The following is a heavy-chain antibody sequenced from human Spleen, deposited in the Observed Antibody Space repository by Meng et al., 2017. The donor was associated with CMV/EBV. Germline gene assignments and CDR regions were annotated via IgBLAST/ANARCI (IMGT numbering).Heavy chain of an antibody. J-gene: IGHJ5*02. Sequence: ASVKVSCKASGYTFTSYAMHWVRQAPGQRLEWMGWSNAGNGNTKYSQEFQGRVTITRDTSASTAYMELSSLRSEDTAVYYCAKSGSPHTLMVYAIHGWFDPWGQGTLVTVSS. CDR2: SNAGNGNT. CDR1: GYTFTSYA. V-gene: IGHV1-3*02. D-gene: IGHD2-8*01. CDR3: AKSGSPHTLMVYAIHGWFDP.